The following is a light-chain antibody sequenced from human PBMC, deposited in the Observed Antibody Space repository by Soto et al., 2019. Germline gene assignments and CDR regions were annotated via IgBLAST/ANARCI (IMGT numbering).Light chain of an antibody. CDR3: QVWDNGSDHYV. J-gene: IGLJ1*01. CDR2: DDT. V-gene: IGLV3-21*02. CDR1: NIGSKS. Sequence: SYERTQPPSVSVAPGQTASIACGGYNIGSKSVHWYQQKPGQAPVLVVFDDTDRPSGIPERFSGSNSGNTATLTISRVEVGDEADYYCQVWDNGSDHYVFGVGTKVTV.